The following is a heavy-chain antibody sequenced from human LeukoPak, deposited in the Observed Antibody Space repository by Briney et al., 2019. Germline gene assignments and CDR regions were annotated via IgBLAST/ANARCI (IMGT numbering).Heavy chain of an antibody. J-gene: IGHJ5*02. Sequence: PGGSLRLSCAASGFTFSSYGMHWVRQAPGKGLEWVAFIRYDGSNKYYADSVKGRFTISRDNSKNSLYLQMNSLRAEDTAVYYCARGRFSKSSNCFDPWGQGTLVTVSS. D-gene: IGHD3-16*01. V-gene: IGHV3-30*02. CDR2: IRYDGSNK. CDR1: GFTFSSYG. CDR3: ARGRFSKSSNCFDP.